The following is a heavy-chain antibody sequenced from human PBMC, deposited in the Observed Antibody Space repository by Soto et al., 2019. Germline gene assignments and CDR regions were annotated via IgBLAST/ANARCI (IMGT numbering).Heavy chain of an antibody. CDR1: CGSISSYF. CDR3: AGGAASDSFDY. J-gene: IGHJ4*02. CDR2: IHTSGTT. Sequence: SETLSLTCTVSCGSISSYFWSWIRQPAGKALEWIGRIHTSGTTNYNPSLKSRVTMSVDTSKNQFSLKVTSVTAADTALYFCAGGAASDSFDYWGQGTLVTVSS. D-gene: IGHD6-13*01. V-gene: IGHV4-4*07.